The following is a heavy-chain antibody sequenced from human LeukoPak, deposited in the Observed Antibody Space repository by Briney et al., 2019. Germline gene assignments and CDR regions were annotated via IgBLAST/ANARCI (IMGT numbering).Heavy chain of an antibody. CDR1: GGSISSYY. J-gene: IGHJ5*02. D-gene: IGHD1-26*01. V-gene: IGHV4-59*01. Sequence: PSETLSPTCTVSGGSISSYYWSWIRQPPGKGLEWIGYIYYSGGTNYNPSLKSRVTISVDTSKNQFSLKLSSVTAADTAVYYCARGEQSRTGDWFDPWGQGTRPTLSS. CDR2: IYYSGGT. CDR3: ARGEQSRTGDWFDP.